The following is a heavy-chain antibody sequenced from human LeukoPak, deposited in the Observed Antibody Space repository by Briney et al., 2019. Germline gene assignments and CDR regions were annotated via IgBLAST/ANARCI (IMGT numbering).Heavy chain of an antibody. J-gene: IGHJ4*02. V-gene: IGHV4-4*07. CDR3: ARVQRGSTSPTV. CDR2: IYSSGTT. CDR1: GGSISNSF. Sequence: PSETLSLSCTVSGGSISNSFWSWVRQPAGKGLEWIGRIYSSGTTNYNPSLKSRVTMSVDTSKNQFSLKLRSVTAADTAVYYCARVQRGSTSPTVWGQGTLVTVSS. D-gene: IGHD4-11*01.